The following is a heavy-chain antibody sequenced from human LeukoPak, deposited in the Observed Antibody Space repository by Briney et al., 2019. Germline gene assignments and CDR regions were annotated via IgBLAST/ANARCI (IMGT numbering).Heavy chain of an antibody. J-gene: IGHJ4*02. Sequence: GGSLRLSCAASGFTFSSYEMNWVRQAPGKGLEWVSYISSSGSTIYYADSVKGRFTISRDNAKNSLYLQMNSLRAEDTAVYYCARGGMVASFDYWGQGTLVTVSS. CDR2: ISSSGSTI. CDR1: GFTFSSYE. V-gene: IGHV3-48*03. D-gene: IGHD2-15*01. CDR3: ARGGMVASFDY.